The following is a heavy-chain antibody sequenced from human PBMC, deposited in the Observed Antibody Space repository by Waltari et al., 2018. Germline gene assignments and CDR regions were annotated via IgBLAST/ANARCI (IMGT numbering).Heavy chain of an antibody. CDR2: ISTATGNP. J-gene: IGHJ4*02. CDR1: GYPFTNFA. Sequence: QVQLVQSESELKKPGASVKIACQASGYPFTNFAIDWLRQAPGQGLEWMGWISTATGNPTYARDFTGRFDFSLDTSVSTAYLQISSLKTEDTAVYFCARDRVVGATDWGYWGQGTLVTVSS. V-gene: IGHV7-4-1*02. CDR3: ARDRVVGATDWGY. D-gene: IGHD1-26*01.